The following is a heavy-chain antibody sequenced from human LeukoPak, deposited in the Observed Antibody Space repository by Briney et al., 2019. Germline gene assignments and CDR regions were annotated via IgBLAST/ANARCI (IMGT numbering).Heavy chain of an antibody. CDR2: ISSSGSTI. CDR1: GFTFSSYE. Sequence: GGSLRLSCAASGFTFSSYEMNWVRQAPGKGLEWVSYISSSGSTIYYADSVKGRFTISRDNAKNSLYLQMNSLRAEDTAVYYCASDGGNSGTPYDAFDIWGQGTMVTVSS. D-gene: IGHD4-23*01. J-gene: IGHJ3*02. V-gene: IGHV3-48*03. CDR3: ASDGGNSGTPYDAFDI.